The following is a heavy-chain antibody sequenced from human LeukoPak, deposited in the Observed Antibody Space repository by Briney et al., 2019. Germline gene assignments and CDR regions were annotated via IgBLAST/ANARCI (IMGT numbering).Heavy chain of an antibody. V-gene: IGHV4-59*08. CDR1: GGSISSYY. CDR2: IYYRGST. J-gene: IGHJ4*02. Sequence: ETLSLTCTVSGGSISSYYWSWIRQPPGKGLEWIGYIYYRGSTSYNPSLKSRVTILVDTYKNQFSLKLSSVTAADTAVYYCARQSYGDYFDYWGQGTLVTVSS. D-gene: IGHD4-17*01. CDR3: ARQSYGDYFDY.